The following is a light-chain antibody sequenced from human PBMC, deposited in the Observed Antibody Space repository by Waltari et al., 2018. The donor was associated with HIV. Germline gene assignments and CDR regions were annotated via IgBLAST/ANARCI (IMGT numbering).Light chain of an antibody. CDR2: QVS. J-gene: IGKJ2*01. V-gene: IGKV2-30*01. Sequence: TQSPLSLSVTLGQPAAISCKSNQSLAFRDGTSYLFWYRQRPGHPPRRLLYQVSHRDSGIPGRITGSGSDTDFTLRISRVEAEDAGFYFCMQATSWPHTFGQRTELQI. CDR1: QSLAFRDGTSY. CDR3: MQATSWPHT.